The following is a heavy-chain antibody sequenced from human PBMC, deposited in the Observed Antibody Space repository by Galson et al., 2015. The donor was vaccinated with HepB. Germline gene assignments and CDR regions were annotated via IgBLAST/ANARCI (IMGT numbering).Heavy chain of an antibody. V-gene: IGHV3-48*04. D-gene: IGHD3-3*01. CDR3: ARDFPSRISRRYYDFWSGYDY. CDR2: ISSSSSTI. CDR1: GFTFSSYS. Sequence: SLRLSCAASGFTFSSYSMNWVRQAPGKGLEWVSYISSSSSTIYYADSVKGRFTISRDNAKNSLYLQMNSLRAEDTAVYYCARDFPSRISRRYYDFWSGYDYWGQGTLVTVSS. J-gene: IGHJ4*02.